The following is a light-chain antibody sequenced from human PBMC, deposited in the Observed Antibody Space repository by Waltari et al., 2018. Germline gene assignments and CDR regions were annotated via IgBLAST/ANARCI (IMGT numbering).Light chain of an antibody. V-gene: IGKV1-9*01. CDR2: AAS. CDR3: QQLHTYPRT. J-gene: IGKJ4*01. Sequence: DIQLTQSPSFLSASVGRSVTDTCRASQDIGTYLAWYQKKPGKAPHLLINAASSLHTGVPSRFSAGGSGTLFTLTINRLQPEDFATYYGQQLHTYPRTFGGGTEVEL. CDR1: QDIGTY.